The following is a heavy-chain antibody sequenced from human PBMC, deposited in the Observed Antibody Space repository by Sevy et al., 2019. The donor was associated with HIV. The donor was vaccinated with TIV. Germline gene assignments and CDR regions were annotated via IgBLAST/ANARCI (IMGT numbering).Heavy chain of an antibody. Sequence: ASVKVSCKASGYTFTSYGISWVRQAPGQGLEWMGWISAYNGNTNYAQKLQGRVTMTTDTSTSTAYMELRSLRSDDTAVYYCARDSFSGSYFSRRPSTPVHAFDIWGQGTMVTVSS. J-gene: IGHJ3*02. CDR2: ISAYNGNT. CDR1: GYTFTSYG. CDR3: ARDSFSGSYFSRRPSTPVHAFDI. V-gene: IGHV1-18*04. D-gene: IGHD1-26*01.